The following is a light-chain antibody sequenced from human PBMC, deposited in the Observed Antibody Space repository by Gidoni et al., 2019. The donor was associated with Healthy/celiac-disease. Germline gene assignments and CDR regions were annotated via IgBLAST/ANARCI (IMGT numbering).Light chain of an antibody. CDR1: QSISSY. CDR2: AAS. J-gene: IGKJ5*01. V-gene: IGKV1-39*01. CDR3: QQSYSTPSIT. Sequence: DIQMTQSPSSLSASVGDRVTITCRASQSISSYLNWYQQKPGKATQLLIYAASSWQSGVPSRFSGSGSGTDFTLTISSLQPEDFATYYCQQSYSTPSITFGQGTRLEIK.